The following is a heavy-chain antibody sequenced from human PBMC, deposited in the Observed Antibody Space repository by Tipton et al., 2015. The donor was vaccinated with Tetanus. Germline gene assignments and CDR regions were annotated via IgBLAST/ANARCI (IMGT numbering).Heavy chain of an antibody. CDR2: IYYSGST. CDR1: GGSISSYY. CDR3: ARGGRYDYGVQGWFDP. J-gene: IGHJ5*02. Sequence: TLSLTCTVSGGSISSYYWSWIRQPPGKGLEWIGYIYYSGSTNYNPPLKSRVTISVDTSKNQFSLKLSSVTAADMAVYYCARGGRYDYGVQGWFDPWGQGTLVTVSS. D-gene: IGHD4-17*01. V-gene: IGHV4-59*01.